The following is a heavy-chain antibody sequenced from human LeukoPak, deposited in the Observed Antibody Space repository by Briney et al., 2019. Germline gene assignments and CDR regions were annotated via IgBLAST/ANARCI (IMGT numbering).Heavy chain of an antibody. CDR2: ISCSGGST. Sequence: GGSLRLSCAASGFTFSSYAMSWVRQAPGKGLEWVSAISCSGGSTYYADSVKGRFTISRDNSKNSLYLQMNSLSAEDTAVYDCEKAVWDSSGYYYGLYFDYWGQGTLVTVSS. CDR3: EKAVWDSSGYYYGLYFDY. D-gene: IGHD3-22*01. J-gene: IGHJ4*02. CDR1: GFTFSSYA. V-gene: IGHV3-23*01.